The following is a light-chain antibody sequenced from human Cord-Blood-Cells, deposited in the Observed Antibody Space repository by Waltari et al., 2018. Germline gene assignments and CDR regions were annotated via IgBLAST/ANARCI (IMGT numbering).Light chain of an antibody. J-gene: IGLJ3*02. V-gene: IGLV2-8*01. CDR3: SSYAGSNIWV. Sequence: QSALTPPPSASGSPGQSVTIPCTGTSSDVGGYNYVSWYQQHPGKAPKLMIYEVSKRPSGVPDRFSGSKSGNTASLTVSGLQAEDEADYYCSSYAGSNIWVFGGGTKLTVL. CDR2: EVS. CDR1: SSDVGGYNY.